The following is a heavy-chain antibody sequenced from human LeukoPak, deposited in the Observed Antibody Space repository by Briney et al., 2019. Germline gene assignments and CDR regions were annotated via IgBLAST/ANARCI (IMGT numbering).Heavy chain of an antibody. Sequence: SETLSLTCTVSGGSISSSSYYWGWIRQPPGKGLEWIGSIYYSGSTYYNPSLKSRVTISVDTSKNQFSLKLSSVTAADTAVYYCARRYAPGWYGEVDYWGQGTLVTVSS. J-gene: IGHJ4*02. CDR1: GGSISSSSYY. V-gene: IGHV4-39*07. CDR2: IYYSGST. D-gene: IGHD6-19*01. CDR3: ARRYAPGWYGEVDY.